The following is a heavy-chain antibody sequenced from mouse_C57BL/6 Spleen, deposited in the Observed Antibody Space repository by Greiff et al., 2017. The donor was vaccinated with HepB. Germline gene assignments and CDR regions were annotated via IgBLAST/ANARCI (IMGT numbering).Heavy chain of an antibody. Sequence: VMLVESGAELVRPGTSVKVSCKASGYAFTNYLIEWVKQRPGQGLEWIGVINPGSGGTNYNEKFKGKATLTADKSSSTAYMQLSSLTSEGSAVYFCAIRDGSSWDDAMDYWGQGTSVTVSS. V-gene: IGHV1-54*01. J-gene: IGHJ4*01. D-gene: IGHD1-1*01. CDR3: AIRDGSSWDDAMDY. CDR2: INPGSGGT. CDR1: GYAFTNYL.